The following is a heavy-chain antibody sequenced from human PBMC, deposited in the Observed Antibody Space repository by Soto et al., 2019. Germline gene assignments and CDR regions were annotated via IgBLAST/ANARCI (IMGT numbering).Heavy chain of an antibody. J-gene: IGHJ3*02. V-gene: IGHV3-48*01. Sequence: PGGSLRLSCAASGFTFSSYTMSWVRQAPGKGLEWVSYISPTGSPFYADSLKGRFTISRDNAKNSLFLQMNSLRAEDTAVYYCARDRLYAFEIWGKGTMVTVSS. CDR3: ARDRLYAFEI. CDR2: ISPTGSP. CDR1: GFTFSSYT.